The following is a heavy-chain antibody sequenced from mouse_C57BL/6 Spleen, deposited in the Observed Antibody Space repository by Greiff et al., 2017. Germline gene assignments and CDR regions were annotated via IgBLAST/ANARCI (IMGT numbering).Heavy chain of an antibody. J-gene: IGHJ2*01. CDR3: ARDLPRKDYFDY. D-gene: IGHD2-1*01. V-gene: IGHV1-52*01. CDR2: IDPSDSET. Sequence: VQLQQPGAELVRPGSSVKLSCKASGYTFTSYWMHWVKQRPIQGLEWIGNIDPSDSETHYNQKFKDKATLTVDKSSSTAYMQLSSLTSEDSAVYYCARDLPRKDYFDYWGQGTTLTVSS. CDR1: GYTFTSYW.